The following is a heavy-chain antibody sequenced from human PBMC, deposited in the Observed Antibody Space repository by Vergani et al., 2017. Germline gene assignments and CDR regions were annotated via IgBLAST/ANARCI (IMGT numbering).Heavy chain of an antibody. D-gene: IGHD3-22*01. Sequence: QVQLVQSGAEVKKPGSSVKVSCKASGGTFSSYTISWVRQAPGQGLEWMGRIIPILGIANYAQKFQGRVTITADKSTSTAYMELSSLRSEDTTVYYCARPGDYYDSSGGAWGQGTLVTVSS. V-gene: IGHV1-69*02. CDR1: GGTFSSYT. CDR3: ARPGDYYDSSGGA. J-gene: IGHJ5*02. CDR2: IIPILGIA.